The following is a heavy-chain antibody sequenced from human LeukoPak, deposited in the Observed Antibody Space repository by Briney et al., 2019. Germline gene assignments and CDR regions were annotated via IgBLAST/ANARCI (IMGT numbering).Heavy chain of an antibody. Sequence: SETLSLTCTVSGGSISSGSYYWSWIRQPAGKGLEWIGYIYYSGSTNYNPSLKSRVTISVDTSKNQFSLKLSSVTAADTAVYYCARGYSSSWYFGPFKNLKFDPWGQGTLVTVSS. V-gene: IGHV4-61*10. J-gene: IGHJ5*02. CDR3: ARGYSSSWYFGPFKNLKFDP. CDR2: IYYSGST. CDR1: GGSISSGSYY. D-gene: IGHD6-13*01.